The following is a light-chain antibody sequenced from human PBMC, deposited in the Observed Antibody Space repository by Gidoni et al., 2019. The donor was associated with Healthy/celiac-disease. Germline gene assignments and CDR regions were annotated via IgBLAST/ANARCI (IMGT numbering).Light chain of an antibody. CDR3: QQYNNWPPDYT. J-gene: IGKJ2*01. V-gene: IGKV3-15*01. Sequence: EIVMTQSPATLSVSPGERATLSCRASQSVSSNLAWYQQKPGQAPRLLIYGASTRATGIPARFSGSGSGTEFTLTISSLQSEDFAVYYCQQYNNWPPDYTFXXXTKLEIK. CDR1: QSVSSN. CDR2: GAS.